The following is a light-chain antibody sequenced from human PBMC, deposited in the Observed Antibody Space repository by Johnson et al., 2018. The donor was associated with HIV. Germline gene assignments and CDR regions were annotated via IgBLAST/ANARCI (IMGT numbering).Light chain of an antibody. CDR3: GTWDSSLSAGV. V-gene: IGLV1-51*01. CDR2: DNN. CDR1: VSNIESYF. Sequence: QAVLTQPPSVSAAPGQTVNISCSGNVSNIESYFVSWYQQLPGTAPKLLIYDNNKRPSGIPDRFSGSKSVTSATLGITGLQTGDDADYYCGTWDSSLSAGVFGTGTKVTVL. J-gene: IGLJ1*01.